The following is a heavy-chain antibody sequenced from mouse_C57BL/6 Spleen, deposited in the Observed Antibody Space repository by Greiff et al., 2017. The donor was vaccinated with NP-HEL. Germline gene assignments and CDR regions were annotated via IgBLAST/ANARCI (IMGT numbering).Heavy chain of an antibody. J-gene: IGHJ4*01. Sequence: EVKLMESGGGLVQPGGSLSLSCAASGFTFTDYYMSWVRQPPGKALEWLGFIRNKANGYTTEYSAYVKGRLTISRDNYQSILYLQMSALRAEDSATYTCARSPHYSGSDGDAMNYWGQGTSVTVSS. CDR3: ARSPHYSGSDGDAMNY. V-gene: IGHV7-3*01. CDR1: GFTFTDYY. D-gene: IGHD1-1*01. CDR2: IRNKANGYTT.